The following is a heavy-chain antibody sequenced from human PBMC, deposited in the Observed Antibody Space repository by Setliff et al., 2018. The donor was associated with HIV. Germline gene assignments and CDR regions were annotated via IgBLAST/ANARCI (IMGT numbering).Heavy chain of an antibody. D-gene: IGHD6-13*01. J-gene: IGHJ4*02. CDR2: ISTSGNRI. Sequence: GGSLRLSCAASGFTFSSYEMNWVRQAPGKVLEWVSYISTSGNRIHYADFVKGRFTISRDNSKNTVYLQMNSLRAEDMAIYYCAREDSSWYGSLDYWGQGTPVTVSS. V-gene: IGHV3-48*03. CDR1: GFTFSSYE. CDR3: AREDSSWYGSLDY.